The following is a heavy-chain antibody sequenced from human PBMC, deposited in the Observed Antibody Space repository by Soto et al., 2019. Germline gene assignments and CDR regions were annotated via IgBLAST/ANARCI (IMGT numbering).Heavy chain of an antibody. CDR2: ISASRTTI. CDR3: AGDIRGAN. J-gene: IGHJ4*02. CDR1: GFTLSDHY. V-gene: IGHV3-11*01. Sequence: QVQLVESGGGLVKIGGSLRLSCAASGFTLSDHYMTWVRQVPGKGLEWVSYISASRTTIYYADSVKGRFTISRDNAKNSLFLQMNSLRAEDTAVYYCAGDIRGANWGQGTLVTVSS.